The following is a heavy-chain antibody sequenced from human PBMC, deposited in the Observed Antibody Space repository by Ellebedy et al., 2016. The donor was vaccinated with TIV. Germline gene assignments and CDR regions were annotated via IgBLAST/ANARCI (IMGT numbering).Heavy chain of an antibody. V-gene: IGHV2-5*01. CDR2: IYWNDDK. Sequence: SGPTLVKPTQTLTLTCTFSGFSLSTSGVGVGWIRQPPGKALEWLALIYWNDDKRYSPSLKSRLTITKDTSKNQVVLTMTNMDPVDTATYYCAHRLWFGRSAYFDYWGQGTLVTVSS. J-gene: IGHJ4*02. CDR3: AHRLWFGRSAYFDY. D-gene: IGHD3-10*01. CDR1: GFSLSTSGVG.